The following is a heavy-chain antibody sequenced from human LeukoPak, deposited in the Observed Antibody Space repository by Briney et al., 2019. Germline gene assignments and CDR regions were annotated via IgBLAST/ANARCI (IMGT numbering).Heavy chain of an antibody. J-gene: IGHJ5*02. CDR2: INHSGST. Sequence: SETLSLTCAVYGGSFSGYYWSWIRQPPGKGLEWIGEINHSGSTNYNPSLKSRVTISVDTSKNQFSLKLSSETAADTAVYYCARGKRGYSYVGGLAHWGQGTLVTVSS. CDR3: ARGKRGYSYVGGLAH. V-gene: IGHV4-34*01. D-gene: IGHD5-18*01. CDR1: GGSFSGYY.